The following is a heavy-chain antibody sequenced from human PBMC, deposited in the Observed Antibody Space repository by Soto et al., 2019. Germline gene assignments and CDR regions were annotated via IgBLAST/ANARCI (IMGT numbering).Heavy chain of an antibody. V-gene: IGHV4-34*01. Sequence: PSETPSLTCAVYGGSFSGYYWSWIRQPPGKGLEWIGEINHSGSTNYNPSLKSRATISVDTSKNQFSLKLSSVTAADTAVYYCARGLVVVAAPNTNWFDPWGQGTLVNVAS. J-gene: IGHJ5*02. CDR2: INHSGST. CDR1: GGSFSGYY. CDR3: ARGLVVVAAPNTNWFDP. D-gene: IGHD2-15*01.